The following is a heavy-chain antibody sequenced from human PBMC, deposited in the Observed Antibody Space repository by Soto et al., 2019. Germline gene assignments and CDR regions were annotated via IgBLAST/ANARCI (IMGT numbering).Heavy chain of an antibody. J-gene: IGHJ6*02. CDR1: GFTFSNAW. Sequence: EVQLVESGGGLVEPGGSLRLSCAASGFTFSNAWMNWVRQAPGKGLEWVGRIKSKTAGGKTDYAAPVKGRLTIARHDTKNTLYLQMNSLKTEDTAVYYCTTEFVRYWSGGSCYFYYYGMDVWGQGTTVTVSS. CDR3: TTEFVRYWSGGSCYFYYYGMDV. D-gene: IGHD2-15*01. V-gene: IGHV3-15*07. CDR2: IKSKTAGGKT.